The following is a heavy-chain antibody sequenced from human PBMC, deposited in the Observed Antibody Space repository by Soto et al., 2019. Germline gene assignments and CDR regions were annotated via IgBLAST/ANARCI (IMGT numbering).Heavy chain of an antibody. J-gene: IGHJ6*02. D-gene: IGHD3-10*01. CDR2: IYHSGST. V-gene: IGHV4-30-2*03. Sequence: SETLSLTCAVSGGSISSGGYSWSWIRQPPGKGLEWIGYIYHSGSTYYNPSLKSRVTISVDTSKNQFSLKLSSVTAADTAVYYCATPLWFGELLENYGMDVWGQGTTVTVSS. CDR3: ATPLWFGELLENYGMDV. CDR1: GGSISSGGYS.